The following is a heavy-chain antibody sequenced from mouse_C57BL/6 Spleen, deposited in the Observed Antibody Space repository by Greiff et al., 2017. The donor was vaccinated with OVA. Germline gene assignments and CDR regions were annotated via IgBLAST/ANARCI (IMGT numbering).Heavy chain of an antibody. CDR1: GYTFTSYW. V-gene: IGHV1-7*01. CDR3: AKGAQATWFAY. CDR2: INPSSGYT. J-gene: IGHJ3*01. D-gene: IGHD3-2*02. Sequence: VQGVESGAELAKPGASVKLSCKASGYTFTSYWMHWVKQRPGQGLEWIGYINPSSGYTKYNQKFKDKATLTADKSSSTAYMQLSSLTYEDSAVYYCAKGAQATWFAYWGQGTLVTVSA.